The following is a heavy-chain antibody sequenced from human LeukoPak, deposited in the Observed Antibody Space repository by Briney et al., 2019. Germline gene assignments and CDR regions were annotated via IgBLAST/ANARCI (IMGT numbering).Heavy chain of an antibody. D-gene: IGHD2-2*02. J-gene: IGHJ5*02. CDR1: GGSISSYY. CDR3: ARDGGYCSSTSRYTNNWFDP. V-gene: IGHV4-4*07. CDR2: IYTSGST. Sequence: SETLSLTCTVSGGSISSYYWSWIRQPAGKGLEWIGRIYTSGSTNYNPSLKSRVTMSVDTSKNQFSLKLSSVTAADTAVYYCARDGGYCSSTSRYTNNWFDPWGQGTLVTVSS.